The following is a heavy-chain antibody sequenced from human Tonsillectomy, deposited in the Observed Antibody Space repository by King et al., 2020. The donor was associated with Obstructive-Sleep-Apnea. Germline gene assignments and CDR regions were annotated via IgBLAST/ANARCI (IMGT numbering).Heavy chain of an antibody. D-gene: IGHD6-13*01. Sequence: VQLVQSGAEVKKPGASVKVSCKASGYTFTSYGTSWVRQAPGQGLEWLGWISGYNGNTNYAQNYQGRVTMTIDTYTTTIYMERRSLRSDDTAVSYCARDLVTAASSDWGQGTLVTVSS. CDR1: GYTFTSYG. J-gene: IGHJ4*02. V-gene: IGHV1-18*01. CDR2: ISGYNGNT. CDR3: ARDLVTAASSD.